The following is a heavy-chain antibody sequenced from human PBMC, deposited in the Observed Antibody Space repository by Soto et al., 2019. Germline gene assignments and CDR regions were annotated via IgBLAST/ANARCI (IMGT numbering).Heavy chain of an antibody. J-gene: IGHJ3*01. Sequence: PGESLKISCEAFGYTFTSYWIGWVRQMPGKGLEWMGIIYPGDSDTRYSPSFEGQVTVSADKSINTAYLQWRSLRASDTAIYYCARPDLGKGNVFDVWGQGXMVTV. V-gene: IGHV5-51*01. CDR3: ARPDLGKGNVFDV. CDR2: IYPGDSDT. CDR1: GYTFTSYW. D-gene: IGHD7-27*01.